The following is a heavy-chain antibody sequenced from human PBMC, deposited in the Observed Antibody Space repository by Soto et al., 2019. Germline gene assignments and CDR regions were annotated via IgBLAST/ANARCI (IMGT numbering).Heavy chain of an antibody. D-gene: IGHD3-10*01. CDR3: GTPPGGGGY. V-gene: IGHV3-53*01. J-gene: IGHJ4*02. Sequence: EVQLVESGGGLIQPGGSLRLSCAVSGFTVSNNYMSWVRQAPGKGLEGVSVIYSGGYTAYGDSVKGRFTISRDNSKNTPSPQMKAPSPPATPVFSCGTPPGGGGYWGQGTLVTVSS. CDR2: IYSGGYT. CDR1: GFTVSNNY.